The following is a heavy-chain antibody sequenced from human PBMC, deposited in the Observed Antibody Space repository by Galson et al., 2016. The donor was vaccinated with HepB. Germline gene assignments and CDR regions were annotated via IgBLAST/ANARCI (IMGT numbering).Heavy chain of an antibody. J-gene: IGHJ5*02. V-gene: IGHV4-31*03. CDR1: GGSISSGGYF. D-gene: IGHD2-15*01. CDR3: ARETPALRYCRGGSCFASQWFDP. CDR2: IYYSGST. Sequence: TLSLTCTVSGGSISSGGYFWSWIRQHPGKGLEWIGYIYYSGSTYYNPFLKSRVTISVGTSENQFFLKLSSVTAADTAVYFFARETPALRYCRGGSCFASQWFDPWGQGTLVTVSS.